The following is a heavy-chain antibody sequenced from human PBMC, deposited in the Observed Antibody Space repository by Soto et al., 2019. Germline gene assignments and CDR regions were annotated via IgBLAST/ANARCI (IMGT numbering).Heavy chain of an antibody. V-gene: IGHV3-15*01. CDR2: IKSKTDGGTT. CDR3: ARSIAARLNWFDP. J-gene: IGHJ5*02. CDR1: GFTFSNAR. Sequence: GGSLRLSCAASGFTFSNARMSWVRQAPGKGLEWVGRIKSKTDGGTTDYAAPVKGRITISRDDSKNTLYLQMNSLRAEDTAVYYCARSIAARLNWFDPWGQGTLVTVSS. D-gene: IGHD6-6*01.